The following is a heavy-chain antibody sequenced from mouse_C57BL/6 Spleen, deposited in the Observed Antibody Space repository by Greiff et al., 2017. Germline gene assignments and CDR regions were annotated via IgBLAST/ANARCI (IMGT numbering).Heavy chain of an antibody. CDR3: ARGGWYDGY. CDR2: IDPSDSYT. CDR1: GYTFTSYW. D-gene: IGHD2-14*01. V-gene: IGHV1-69*01. Sequence: QVQLKQPGAELVMPGASVKLSCKASGYTFTSYWMHWVKQRPGQGLEWIGEIDPSDSYTNYNQKFKGKSTLTVDKSSSTAYMQLSSLTSEDSAVYYCARGGWYDGYWGQGTTLTVSS. J-gene: IGHJ2*01.